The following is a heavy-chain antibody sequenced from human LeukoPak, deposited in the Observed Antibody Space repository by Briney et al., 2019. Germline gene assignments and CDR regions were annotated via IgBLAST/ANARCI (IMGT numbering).Heavy chain of an antibody. CDR1: GGTFSSYA. Sequence: SVKVSCKASGGTFSSYAISWVRQAPGQGLEWRGGIIPIFGTANYAQKFQGRVTITADKSTSTAYMELSSLRSEDTAVYYCARETRIAAACLEYWGQGTLVTVSS. CDR3: ARETRIAAACLEY. CDR2: IIPIFGTA. J-gene: IGHJ4*02. D-gene: IGHD6-13*01. V-gene: IGHV1-69*06.